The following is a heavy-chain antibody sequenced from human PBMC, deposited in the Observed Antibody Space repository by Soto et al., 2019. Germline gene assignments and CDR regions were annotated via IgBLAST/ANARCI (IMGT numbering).Heavy chain of an antibody. J-gene: IGHJ4*03. CDR3: ANSSGDFEFDY. CDR1: GGSISSSSYY. V-gene: IGHV4-39*01. CDR2: IYYSGST. D-gene: IGHD6-6*01. Sequence: SETLSLTCTVSGGSISSSSYYWGWIRQPPGKGLEWIGSIYYSGSTYYNPSLKSRVTISVDTSKNQFSLRLSSVTAADTAVYYCANSSGDFEFDYWGQGTTVTVSS.